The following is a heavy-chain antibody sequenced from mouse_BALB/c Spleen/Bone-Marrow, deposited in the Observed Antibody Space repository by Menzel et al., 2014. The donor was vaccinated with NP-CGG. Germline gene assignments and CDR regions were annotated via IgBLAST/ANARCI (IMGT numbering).Heavy chain of an antibody. D-gene: IGHD2-2*01. Sequence: VQLQQSGAELVKPGASVKLSCKASGYTFTSYWMHWVKQRPGQGLEWIGEINPSNGRADYNEKFRSKATLTVDRSSSTAYMQLCSLTSEDSAVYYCARAGGYDGFAYWGQGTLVTVSA. V-gene: IGHV1S81*02. J-gene: IGHJ3*01. CDR1: GYTFTSYW. CDR3: ARAGGYDGFAY. CDR2: INPSNGRA.